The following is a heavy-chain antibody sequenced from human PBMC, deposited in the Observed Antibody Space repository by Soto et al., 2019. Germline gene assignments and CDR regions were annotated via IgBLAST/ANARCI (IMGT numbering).Heavy chain of an antibody. V-gene: IGHV3-23*01. D-gene: IGHD3-10*01. CDR1: GFTFGHSA. Sequence: GSLSLSCAASGFTFGHSAMSWVRQAPGKGLEWVAAISGTGGAAYYADCVKGRFTISRDNSRNTLFLQMNSLRVDDTAIYHCAKPEEVVRGFDFWGLGTLVTVSS. J-gene: IGHJ4*02. CDR2: ISGTGGAA. CDR3: AKPEEVVRGFDF.